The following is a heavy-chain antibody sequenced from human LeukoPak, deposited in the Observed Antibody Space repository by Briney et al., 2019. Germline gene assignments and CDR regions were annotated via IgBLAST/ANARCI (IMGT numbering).Heavy chain of an antibody. D-gene: IGHD4/OR15-4a*01. V-gene: IGHV4-59*12. CDR1: GGSISSYY. Sequence: SETLSLTCTVSGGSISSYYWSWIRQPPGKGLEWIGYIYYSGSANYNPSLKSRVTISVGTSKNQFSLKLSSVTAADTAVYYCAREGSGTVLTVPWAFDIWGQGTMVTVSS. CDR2: IYYSGSA. J-gene: IGHJ3*02. CDR3: AREGSGTVLTVPWAFDI.